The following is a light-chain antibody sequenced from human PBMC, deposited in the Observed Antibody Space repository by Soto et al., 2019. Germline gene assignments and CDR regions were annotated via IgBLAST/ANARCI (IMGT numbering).Light chain of an antibody. CDR3: QQYGSSRQT. CDR1: QSVSSSY. CDR2: GAS. Sequence: TQSPSTLSASVGDRATLSCRASQSVSSSYLAWYQQKPGQAPRLLIYGASSRATGIPDRFSGSGSGTDFTLTISRLEPEDFAVYYCQQYGSSRQTFGQGTKVDIK. V-gene: IGKV3-20*01. J-gene: IGKJ1*01.